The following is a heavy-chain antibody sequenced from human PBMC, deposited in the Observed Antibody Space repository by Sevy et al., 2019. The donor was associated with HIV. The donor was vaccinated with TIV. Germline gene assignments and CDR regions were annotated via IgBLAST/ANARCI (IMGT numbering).Heavy chain of an antibody. CDR3: AKGRVPSIGTLGPFDS. CDR1: GFSLSNYA. V-gene: IGHV3-23*01. CDR2: KTGRASVT. D-gene: IGHD6-6*01. Sequence: GGSLRLSCAASGFSLSNYAMSWVRQAPGKGLEWISTKTGRASVTYYADSVKGLFTISKDNTKNTLFLQMNSLRAEDKALYYCAKGRVPSIGTLGPFDSWGQGTLVTVSS. J-gene: IGHJ4*02.